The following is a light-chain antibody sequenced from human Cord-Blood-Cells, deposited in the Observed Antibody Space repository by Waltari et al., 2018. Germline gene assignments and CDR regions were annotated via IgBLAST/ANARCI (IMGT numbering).Light chain of an antibody. CDR2: AAS. J-gene: IGKJ4*01. CDR3: QQSYSTPLT. V-gene: IGKV1-39*01. CDR1: QSISSY. Sequence: LQMTQSPSSLSASVGDRVTIPCRASQSISSYLNWYQQKPGKAPKLLIYAASSLQSGVPSRFSGSGSGTDFTLTISSRQPEDFATYYCQQSYSTPLTFGGGTKVEIK.